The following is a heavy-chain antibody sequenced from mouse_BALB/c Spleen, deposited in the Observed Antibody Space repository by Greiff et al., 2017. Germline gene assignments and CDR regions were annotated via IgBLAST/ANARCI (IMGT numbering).Heavy chain of an antibody. CDR1: GYSITSGYY. J-gene: IGHJ3*01. CDR3: AREEDYDRFAY. D-gene: IGHD2-4*01. V-gene: IGHV3-6*02. Sequence: EVKLQESGPGLVKPSQSLSLTCSVTGYSITSGYYWNWIRQFPGNKLEWMGYISYDGSNNYNPSLKNRISITRDTSKNQFFLKLNSVTTEDTATYYCAREEDYDRFAYWGQGTLVTVSA. CDR2: ISYDGSN.